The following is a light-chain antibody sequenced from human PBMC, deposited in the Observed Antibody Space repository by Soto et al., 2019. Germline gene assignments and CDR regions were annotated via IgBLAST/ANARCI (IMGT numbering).Light chain of an antibody. J-gene: IGKJ1*01. CDR3: QQYGTSPWT. CDR2: AAS. V-gene: IGKV3-20*01. Sequence: EIVLTQSPGTLSLSPGERATLSCRASQSVGSNYLAWYQQKPGQAPRLLIFAASSRAAGIPDRFSGSGSGSDFSRTISSLEPEDFAVYYWQQYGTSPWTFGQGTKVEIK. CDR1: QSVGSNY.